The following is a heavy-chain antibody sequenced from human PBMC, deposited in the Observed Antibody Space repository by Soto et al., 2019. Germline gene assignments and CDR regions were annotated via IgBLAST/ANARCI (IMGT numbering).Heavy chain of an antibody. Sequence: PGGSLRLSCAASGFTFSNAWMNWVRQAPGKGLEWVGRIKSKTDGGTTDCAAPVKGRFTISRDDSKNTLNLQMNSLKTEETAVNYCTTDPGVVRPYYDFWSGYYTEGYYYGMDVWGQGTTVTVSS. CDR2: IKSKTDGGTT. V-gene: IGHV3-15*07. CDR1: GFTFSNAW. D-gene: IGHD3-3*01. CDR3: TTDPGVVRPYYDFWSGYYTEGYYYGMDV. J-gene: IGHJ6*02.